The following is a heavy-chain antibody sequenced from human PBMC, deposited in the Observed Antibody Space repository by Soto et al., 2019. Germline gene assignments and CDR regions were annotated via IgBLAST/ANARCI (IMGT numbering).Heavy chain of an antibody. D-gene: IGHD3-22*01. Sequence: LSLTCTVSGGSISSYYWSWIRQPPGKGPEWIGYIYYSGSTNYNPSLKSRVTISVDTSKNQFSLKLSSVTAADTAVYYCARTYYYDSSGFNFDYWGQGTLVTVSS. CDR2: IYYSGST. CDR3: ARTYYYDSSGFNFDY. V-gene: IGHV4-59*01. J-gene: IGHJ4*02. CDR1: GGSISSYY.